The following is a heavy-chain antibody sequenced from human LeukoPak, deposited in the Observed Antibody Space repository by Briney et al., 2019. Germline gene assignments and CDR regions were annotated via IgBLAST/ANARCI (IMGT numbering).Heavy chain of an antibody. CDR2: IKSKTDGGTT. CDR1: GFTFSNAW. D-gene: IGHD3-22*01. V-gene: IGHV3-15*01. Sequence: GGSLRLSCAASGFTFSNAWMSWVRQAPGKGLEWVGRIKSKTDGGTTDYAAPVKGRFTISRDDSKNTLYLQMNSLKTEDTAVYYCTTDQVSGYYDSSGYYLNYWGQGTLVTVSS. J-gene: IGHJ4*02. CDR3: TTDQVSGYYDSSGYYLNY.